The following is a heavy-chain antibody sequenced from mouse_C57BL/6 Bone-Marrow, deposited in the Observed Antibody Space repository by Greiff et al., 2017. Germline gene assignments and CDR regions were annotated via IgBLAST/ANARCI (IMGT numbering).Heavy chain of an antibody. CDR3: ARPLGGAMDY. Sequence: QVQLQQPGAELVRPGTSVKLSCKASGYTFTSYWMHWVKQRPGQGLEWIGVIDPSDSYTNYTQKFKGKATLTVDTSSSTAYMQLSSLTSEDSAVYYGARPLGGAMDYWGQGTSVTVSS. V-gene: IGHV1-59*01. D-gene: IGHD4-1*01. CDR1: GYTFTSYW. CDR2: IDPSDSYT. J-gene: IGHJ4*01.